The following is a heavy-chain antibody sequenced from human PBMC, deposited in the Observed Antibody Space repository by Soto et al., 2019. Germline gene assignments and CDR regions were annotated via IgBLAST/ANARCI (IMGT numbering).Heavy chain of an antibody. J-gene: IGHJ4*02. D-gene: IGHD6-13*01. V-gene: IGHV3-30*18. CDR3: ANTPRRKSIAAAGYFDY. Sequence: PGGSLRLSCAASGFTFSSYGMHWVRQAPGKGLEWVAVISYDGSNKYYADSVKGRFTISRDNSKNTLYLQMNSLRAEDTAVYYCANTPRRKSIAAAGYFDYWGQGTLVTVSS. CDR1: GFTFSSYG. CDR2: ISYDGSNK.